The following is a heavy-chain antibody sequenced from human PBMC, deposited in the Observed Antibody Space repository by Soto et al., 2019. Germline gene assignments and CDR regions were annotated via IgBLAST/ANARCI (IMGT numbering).Heavy chain of an antibody. CDR2: ISAYNGNT. Sequence: ASVKVSCKASGYTFTSYGISWVRQAPGQGLEWMGWISAYNGNTNYAQKLQGRVTMTTDTSTSTAYMELRSLRSDDTAVYYCARPNRSNYYDSSGYYYAFDIWGQGTMVTVSS. J-gene: IGHJ3*02. D-gene: IGHD3-22*01. CDR1: GYTFTSYG. V-gene: IGHV1-18*01. CDR3: ARPNRSNYYDSSGYYYAFDI.